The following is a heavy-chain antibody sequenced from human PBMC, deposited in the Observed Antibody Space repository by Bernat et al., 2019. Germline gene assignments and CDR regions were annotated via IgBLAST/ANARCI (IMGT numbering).Heavy chain of an antibody. D-gene: IGHD2-8*02. CDR1: GFTFSSYG. CDR3: AREYCTGVVCSSFDY. CDR2: IWYDGSNK. J-gene: IGHJ4*02. V-gene: IGHV3-33*01. Sequence: QVQLVESGGGVVQPGRSLRLSCAASGFTFSSYGMHWVRQAPGKGLEWVAVIWYDGSNKCYTDYVKGRFTVSRDNSKNTLYLQLNSLRAEDTAVYYCAREYCTGVVCSSFDYWGQGTLVTVSS.